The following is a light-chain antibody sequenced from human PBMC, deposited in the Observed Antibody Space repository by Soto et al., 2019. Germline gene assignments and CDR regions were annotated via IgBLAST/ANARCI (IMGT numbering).Light chain of an antibody. Sequence: ALTQPRSVSGSPGQSVTIPCAGTSSDVGGYDYVSWYQQHPGKAPTLMIYEGSERPSGVSDRFSGSKSGNTASLTISGLQAEDEADYFCCSYAGGSNVFGAGTKVTVL. J-gene: IGLJ1*01. V-gene: IGLV2-11*01. CDR2: EGS. CDR3: CSYAGGSNV. CDR1: SSDVGGYDY.